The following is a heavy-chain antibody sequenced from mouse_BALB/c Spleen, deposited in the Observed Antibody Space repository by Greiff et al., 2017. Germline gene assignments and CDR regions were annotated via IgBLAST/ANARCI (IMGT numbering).Heavy chain of an antibody. CDR2: ITSGGTYT. V-gene: IGHV5-6-4*01. CDR3: TRDSQTTRASPFAY. J-gene: IGHJ3*01. D-gene: IGHD3-2*01. CDR1: GFTFSTYT. Sequence: EVQLVESGGGLVKPGGSLKLSCAASGFTFSTYTMSWVRQTPEKRLEWVATITSGGTYTYYPDSVKGRFTISRDNAKNTLFLQMSSLKSEDTAMYYCTRDSQTTRASPFAYWGQGTLVTVSA.